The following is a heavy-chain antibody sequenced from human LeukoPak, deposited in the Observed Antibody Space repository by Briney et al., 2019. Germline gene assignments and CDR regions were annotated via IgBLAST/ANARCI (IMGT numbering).Heavy chain of an antibody. CDR3: ARVRRDGYNRARYYFDY. J-gene: IGHJ4*02. D-gene: IGHD5-24*01. Sequence: PGGSLRLSCAASGFTFSDYYWSWIRQPPGKGLEWIGEINHSGSTNYNPSLKSRVTISVDTSKNQFSLKLSSVTAADTAVYYCARVRRDGYNRARYYFDYWGQGTLVTVSS. CDR1: GFTFSDYY. CDR2: INHSGST. V-gene: IGHV4-34*01.